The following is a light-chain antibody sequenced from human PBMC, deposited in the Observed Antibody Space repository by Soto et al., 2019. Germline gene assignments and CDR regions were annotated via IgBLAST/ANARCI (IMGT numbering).Light chain of an antibody. V-gene: IGKV3-11*01. CDR3: QQRSNWPLT. J-gene: IGKJ4*01. CDR2: EAS. CDR1: QSVDSY. Sequence: EIVLTQSPVTLSLSPGERATLSCMASQSVDSYLAWYQQKPGQAPRLLIYEASNRASRIPARFSGSGSGTDFTLTISSLEPEDFAVYYCQQRSNWPLTFGGGTKVDIK.